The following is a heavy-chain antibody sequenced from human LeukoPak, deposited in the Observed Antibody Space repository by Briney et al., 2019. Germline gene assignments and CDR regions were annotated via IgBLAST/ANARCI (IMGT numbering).Heavy chain of an antibody. D-gene: IGHD2-15*01. J-gene: IGHJ4*02. Sequence: GGSLRLSCAASGFTFSDYYMSWIRQAPGKGLEWVSYISSSGSTIYYADSVKGRFTISRENAKHSLYLQMNSLSAEDTAVYYCARDTRADIVGGGYDYWGQGTLVTVSS. V-gene: IGHV3-11*01. CDR3: ARDTRADIVGGGYDY. CDR1: GFTFSDYY. CDR2: ISSSGSTI.